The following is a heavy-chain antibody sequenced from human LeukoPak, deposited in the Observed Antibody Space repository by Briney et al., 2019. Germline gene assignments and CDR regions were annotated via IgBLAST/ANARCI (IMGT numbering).Heavy chain of an antibody. CDR2: IIPIFGTA. D-gene: IGHD2-2*01. J-gene: IGHJ6*03. CDR1: GYTFTSYG. CDR3: ARFSGGLVPAASTYYYYYMDV. V-gene: IGHV1-69*06. Sequence: GASVKVSCKAPGYTFTSYGLSWVRQAPGQGLGWMGGIIPIFGTANYAQKFQGRVTITADKSTSTAYMELSSLRSEDTAVYYCARFSGGLVPAASTYYYYYMDVWGKGTTVTISS.